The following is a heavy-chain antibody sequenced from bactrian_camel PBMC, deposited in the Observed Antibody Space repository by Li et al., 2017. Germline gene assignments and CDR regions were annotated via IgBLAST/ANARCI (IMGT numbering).Heavy chain of an antibody. V-gene: IGHV3S40*01. CDR3: VNGASDVGYNY. CDR2: IDSSGLYT. Sequence: VQLVQSGGGLVQAGGSLRLSCSASGFTFRAYDMSWVRQAPGKGLEWVSVIDSSGLYTHYADSVKGRFTISRDNTRNTVYLQMNVLKSEDTAMYYCVNGASDVGYNYWGQGTQVTVS. D-gene: IGHD3*01. CDR1: GFTFRAYD. J-gene: IGHJ4*01.